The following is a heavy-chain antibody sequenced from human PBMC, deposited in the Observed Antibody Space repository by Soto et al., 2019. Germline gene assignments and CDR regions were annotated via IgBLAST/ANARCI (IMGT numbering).Heavy chain of an antibody. CDR1: GGSISSGGYY. CDR3: AKLPWADYGGIFDP. V-gene: IGHV4-61*08. J-gene: IGHJ5*02. Sequence: SETLSLTCTVSGGSISSGGYYWSWIRKHPGTGLEWIGYIYYSGTTNYNPSLKSRVTISVDTSKNQFSLKLSSVTAADTAVYYXAKLPWADYGGIFDPWGQGTPVTVSS. D-gene: IGHD4-17*01. CDR2: IYYSGTT.